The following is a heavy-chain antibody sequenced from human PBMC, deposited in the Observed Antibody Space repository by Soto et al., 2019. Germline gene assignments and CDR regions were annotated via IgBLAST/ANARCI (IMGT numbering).Heavy chain of an antibody. CDR2: ISAYNGNT. CDR3: ARDDIVVVVAAIDY. V-gene: IGHV1-18*01. D-gene: IGHD2-15*01. CDR1: GYTFTNYG. J-gene: IGHJ4*02. Sequence: GASVKVSCKASGYTFTNYGISWVRQVPGQGLEWMGWISAYNGNTNYAQKLQGRVTMTTDTSTSTAYMELRSLRSGDTAVYYCARDDIVVVVAAIDYWGQGTLVTVSS.